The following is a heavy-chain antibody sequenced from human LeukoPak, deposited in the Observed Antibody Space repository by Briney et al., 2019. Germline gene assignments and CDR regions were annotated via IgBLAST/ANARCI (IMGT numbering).Heavy chain of an antibody. CDR3: ARETLIYCSGGSCYSEGIDY. J-gene: IGHJ4*02. Sequence: SETLSLTCAVYGVSFSDYYWTWVRQTPGKGVEWLGEVFHSGTPNYNPSLKTRVPISVDTSKNQFSLRLRSVTAADTAVYYCARETLIYCSGGSCYSEGIDYWGQGTLVTVSS. CDR1: GVSFSDYY. D-gene: IGHD2-15*01. CDR2: VFHSGTP. V-gene: IGHV4-34*12.